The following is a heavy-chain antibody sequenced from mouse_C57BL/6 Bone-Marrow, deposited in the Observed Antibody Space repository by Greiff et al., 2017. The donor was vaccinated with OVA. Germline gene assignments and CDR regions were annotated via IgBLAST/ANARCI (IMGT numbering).Heavy chain of an antibody. Sequence: EVMLVESGGGLVKPGGSLKLSCAASGFTFSDYGMHWVRQAPEKGLEWVANISSGSSSIYSADPGQGRFTISRDHAKTTLFLSMTSLRSEDTAMYDSARRTGGYYFDYWGQGTTLTVSS. D-gene: IGHD4-1*01. V-gene: IGHV5-17*01. J-gene: IGHJ2*01. CDR3: ARRTGGYYFDY. CDR1: GFTFSDYG. CDR2: ISSGSSSI.